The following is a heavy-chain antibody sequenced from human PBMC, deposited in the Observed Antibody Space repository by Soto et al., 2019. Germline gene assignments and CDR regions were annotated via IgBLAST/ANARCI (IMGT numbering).Heavy chain of an antibody. Sequence: GGSLRLSCAASGFTFSNYAMSWVRQAPGKGLEWVSGISDGGGSTYYADSVKGRFTISRDSSQNTLYLQMNSLRAEDTAVYYCACSFPWFGELTYFDYWGQGTLVTVSS. CDR1: GFTFSNYA. CDR3: ACSFPWFGELTYFDY. V-gene: IGHV3-23*01. J-gene: IGHJ4*02. D-gene: IGHD3-10*01. CDR2: ISDGGGST.